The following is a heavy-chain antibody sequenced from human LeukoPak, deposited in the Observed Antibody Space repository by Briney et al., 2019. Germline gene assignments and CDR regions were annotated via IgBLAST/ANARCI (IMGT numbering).Heavy chain of an antibody. Sequence: GASVKVSCKASGYTFTSYDINWVRQATGQGLEWMGWMNPNSGNTGYAQKSQGRVTMTRNTSISTAYMELSSLRSEDTAVYYCASSNMIRGVIAYWGQGTLVTVSS. CDR2: MNPNSGNT. CDR1: GYTFTSYD. D-gene: IGHD3-10*01. J-gene: IGHJ4*02. CDR3: ASSNMIRGVIAY. V-gene: IGHV1-8*01.